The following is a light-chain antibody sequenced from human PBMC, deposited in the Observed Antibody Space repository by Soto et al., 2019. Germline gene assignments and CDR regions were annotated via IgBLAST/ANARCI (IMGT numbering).Light chain of an antibody. V-gene: IGKV1D-12*01. CDR1: QGISTC. CDR2: AAA. Sequence: DIQMTQDPSSVSSSVGDRVTMTCQSSQGISTCLAWYQQKPGKAPKLLINAAARLQNGVPQRFSGSGAGTEFTLTISSLQAEEFATYFCQQANSFPFTFGPGTKVDIK. CDR3: QQANSFPFT. J-gene: IGKJ3*01.